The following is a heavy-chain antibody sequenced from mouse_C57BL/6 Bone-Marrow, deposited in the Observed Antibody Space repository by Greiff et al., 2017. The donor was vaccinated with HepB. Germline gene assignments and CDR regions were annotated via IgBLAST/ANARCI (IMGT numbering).Heavy chain of an antibody. CDR1: GFTLSDYY. V-gene: IGHV5-16*01. CDR2: INYDGSST. D-gene: IGHD1-1*01. Sequence: DVKLVESEGGLVQPGSSMKLSCTASGFTLSDYYMAWVRQVPEKGLEWVANINYDGSSTYYLDSLKSRFIISRDNAKNILYLQMSSLKSEDTATYYCAREGSSYAMDYWGQGTSVTVSS. J-gene: IGHJ4*01. CDR3: AREGSSYAMDY.